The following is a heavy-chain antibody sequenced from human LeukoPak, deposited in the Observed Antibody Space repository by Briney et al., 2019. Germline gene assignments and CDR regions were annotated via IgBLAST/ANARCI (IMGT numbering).Heavy chain of an antibody. CDR3: ARLRSNSSGWYYYYYMDV. CDR1: GYTFTSYG. CDR2: ISAYNGNT. V-gene: IGHV1-18*01. D-gene: IGHD6-19*01. Sequence: ASVKVSCKASGYTFTSYGISWVRQAPGQGLEWMGWISAYNGNTNYAQKLQGRVTMTTDTSTSTAYMELRSLRSDDTAVYYCARLRSNSSGWYYYYYMDVWGKGTTVTISS. J-gene: IGHJ6*03.